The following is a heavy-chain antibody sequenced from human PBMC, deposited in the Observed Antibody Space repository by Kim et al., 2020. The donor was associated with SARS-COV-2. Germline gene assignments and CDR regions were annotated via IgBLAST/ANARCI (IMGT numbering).Heavy chain of an antibody. V-gene: IGHV1-2*06. Sequence: ASVKVSCKASGYTFTGYYMHWVRQAPGQGLEWMGRINPNSGGTNYAQKFPGRVTMTRATSISTAYMELSRLRSDDTAVYYCARDMYFWSGYPDYWGQGTL. J-gene: IGHJ4*02. CDR3: ARDMYFWSGYPDY. CDR2: INPNSGGT. D-gene: IGHD3-3*01. CDR1: GYTFTGYY.